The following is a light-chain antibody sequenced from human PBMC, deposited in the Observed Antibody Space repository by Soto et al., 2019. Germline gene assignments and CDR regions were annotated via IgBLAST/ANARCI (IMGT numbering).Light chain of an antibody. CDR3: QQYTDQRK. J-gene: IGKJ1*01. Sequence: EIVLTQSPGTLSLSPGERATLSCRASQSISSSYFAWYQQKPGQAPRLLVYGVSSRATDVPDRFSGSGSGTDFTLTISRLEPEDFAVYYCQQYTDQRKCGQGTKVDIK. CDR1: QSISSSY. CDR2: GVS. V-gene: IGKV3-20*01.